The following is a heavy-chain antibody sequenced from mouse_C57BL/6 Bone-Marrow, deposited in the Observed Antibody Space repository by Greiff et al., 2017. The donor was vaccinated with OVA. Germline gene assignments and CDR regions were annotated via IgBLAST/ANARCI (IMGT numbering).Heavy chain of an antibody. CDR3: ARNSIYYDYDQAWFAY. J-gene: IGHJ3*01. D-gene: IGHD2-4*01. CDR2: ILPGSGST. CDR1: GYTFTGYW. V-gene: IGHV1-9*01. Sequence: QVQLQQSGAELMKPGASVKLSCKATGYTFTGYWIEWVKQRPGHGLEWIGEILPGSGSTNYNEKLKGKATFTADTSSNTAYMQLSSLTTEDSAIYYCARNSIYYDYDQAWFAYWGQGTLVTVSA.